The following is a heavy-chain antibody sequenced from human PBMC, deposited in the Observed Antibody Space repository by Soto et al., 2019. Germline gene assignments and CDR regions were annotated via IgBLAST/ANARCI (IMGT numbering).Heavy chain of an antibody. CDR1: GGSISRSNYY. V-gene: IGHV4-39*01. J-gene: IGHJ4*02. CDR3: ARAGSYYGSGPFDY. D-gene: IGHD3-10*01. Sequence: QLQLQESGPGLLKPSETLSLTCTVSGGSISRSNYYWGWIRQPPGRGLEWIGGIFYTGSTYYNPSLKSRVTISVDTSKNQLSLKLSSVTAADTAVYYCARAGSYYGSGPFDYWGQGALVTVSS. CDR2: IFYTGST.